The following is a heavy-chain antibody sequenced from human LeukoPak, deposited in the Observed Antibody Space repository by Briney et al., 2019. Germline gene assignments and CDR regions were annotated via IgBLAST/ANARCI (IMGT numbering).Heavy chain of an antibody. V-gene: IGHV3-7*03. CDR1: GFTFRSYW. CDR2: INQDGSEK. D-gene: IGHD2-15*01. J-gene: IGHJ4*02. CDR3: ARRGSYSIHDC. Sequence: GGSLRLSCAASGFTFRSYWMSWVRQAPGKGLEWVANINQDGSEKNFVDFVKGRFSISRDNAENSLYLQMNSLRAEDTAVYYCARRGSYSIHDCWGQGTLVTVSS.